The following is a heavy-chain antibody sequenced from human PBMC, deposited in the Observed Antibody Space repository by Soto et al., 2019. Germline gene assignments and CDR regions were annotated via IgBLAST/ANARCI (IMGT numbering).Heavy chain of an antibody. CDR2: TYYRSKWYN. CDR3: ASDLRGYFTY. Sequence: SQTLSLTCAISGDSVSSNSAAWNWIRQSPSRGLEWLGRTYYRSKWYNDYAVSVRGRITITPDTSMNQFSLQLDSVTPEDTAVYYCASDLRGYFTYWGQGTLVTVSS. CDR1: GDSVSSNSAA. J-gene: IGHJ4*02. D-gene: IGHD3-22*01. V-gene: IGHV6-1*01.